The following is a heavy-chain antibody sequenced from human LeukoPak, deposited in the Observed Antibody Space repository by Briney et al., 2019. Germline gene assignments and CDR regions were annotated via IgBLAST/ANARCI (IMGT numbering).Heavy chain of an antibody. D-gene: IGHD3-10*01. Sequence: PGGSLRLSCATPVYTFSSDAVRSVRRTTGWGLEWVSPISGSGGSTYYAHSVKGRCTISRDHSKNTLYLQMNSVRAEDTAVYYCAKDHHGSGPYPSAGMDVWGKGTTVTVSS. J-gene: IGHJ6*04. CDR3: AKDHHGSGPYPSAGMDV. CDR1: VYTFSSDA. V-gene: IGHV3-23*01. CDR2: ISGSGGST.